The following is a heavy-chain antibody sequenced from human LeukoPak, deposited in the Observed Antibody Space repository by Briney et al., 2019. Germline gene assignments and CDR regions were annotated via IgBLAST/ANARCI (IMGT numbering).Heavy chain of an antibody. CDR1: GGTFSSYA. CDR3: ARGVGLLWFGESTYYFDY. D-gene: IGHD3-10*01. V-gene: IGHV1-69*06. J-gene: IGHJ4*02. CDR2: IIPIFGTA. Sequence: SVKVSCKASGGTFSSYAISWERRAPGQGLEWMGGIIPIFGTANYAQKFQGRVTITADKSTSTAYMELSSLRSEDTAVYYCARGVGLLWFGESTYYFDYWGQGTLVTVSS.